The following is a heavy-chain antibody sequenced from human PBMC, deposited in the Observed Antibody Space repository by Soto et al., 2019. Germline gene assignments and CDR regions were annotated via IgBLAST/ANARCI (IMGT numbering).Heavy chain of an antibody. V-gene: IGHV1-2*02. J-gene: IGHJ4*02. D-gene: IGHD3-22*01. CDR2: INPNSGGT. Sequence: ASVKVSCKASGYTFTGYYMHWVRQAPGQGLEWMGWINPNSGGTNYAQKFQGRVTMTRDTSISTAYMELSRLRSDDTAVYYCARGSTPDYYDSSGYYHFDYWGQGTLVTVSS. CDR3: ARGSTPDYYDSSGYYHFDY. CDR1: GYTFTGYY.